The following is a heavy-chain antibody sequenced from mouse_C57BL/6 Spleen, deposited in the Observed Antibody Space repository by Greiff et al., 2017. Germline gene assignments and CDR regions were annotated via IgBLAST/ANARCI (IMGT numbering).Heavy chain of an antibody. CDR1: GFTFSSYA. Sequence: DVMLVESGEGLVKPGGSLKLSCAASGFTFSSYAMSWVRQTPEKRLEWVAYISSGGDYIYYADTVKGRFTISRDNARNTLYLQMSSLKSEDTAMYYCTRVRVYDGVTRGFDYWGQGTTLTVSS. D-gene: IGHD2-3*01. CDR3: TRVRVYDGVTRGFDY. V-gene: IGHV5-9-1*02. CDR2: ISSGGDYI. J-gene: IGHJ2*01.